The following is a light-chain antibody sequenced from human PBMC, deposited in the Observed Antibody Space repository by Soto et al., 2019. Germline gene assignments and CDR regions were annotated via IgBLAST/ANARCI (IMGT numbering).Light chain of an antibody. Sequence: EIQMTQSPSTQSASVGNRFTITCGAGQSISRWLAWYQQKPGKAPTLLIYHASSLESGVPSRFSGSGSGTEFTLTISSLQPDDVATYYCQQYNTYLSFGQGTKVDIK. CDR3: QQYNTYLS. CDR1: QSISRW. V-gene: IGKV1-5*01. J-gene: IGKJ1*01. CDR2: HAS.